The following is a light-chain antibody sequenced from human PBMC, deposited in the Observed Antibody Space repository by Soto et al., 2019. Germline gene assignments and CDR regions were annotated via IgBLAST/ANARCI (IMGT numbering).Light chain of an antibody. Sequence: EIVLTQSPDTVSLSPGEGATLSCRAGQSVSSRYLAWYQQKPGQAPRLLIYGASNRATGIPDRFSGSGSGTEFTLTISSLQSEDFAVYYCQQYDNWPPITFGQGTRLEIK. V-gene: IGKV3-20*01. J-gene: IGKJ5*01. CDR3: QQYDNWPPIT. CDR1: QSVSSRY. CDR2: GAS.